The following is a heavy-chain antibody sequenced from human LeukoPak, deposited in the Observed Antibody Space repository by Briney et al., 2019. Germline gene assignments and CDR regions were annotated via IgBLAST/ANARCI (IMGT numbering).Heavy chain of an antibody. D-gene: IGHD3-10*01. CDR2: ISSSGSTI. V-gene: IGHV3-48*03. J-gene: IGHJ4*02. Sequence: GGSLRLSCAASGFTFSSYEMNWVRQAPGKGLEWVSYISSSGSTIYYADSVKGRFTISRDNSKNMLYLQMNSLRAEDTAVYYCARDRFDGSGSLFDYWGQGTLVTVSS. CDR1: GFTFSSYE. CDR3: ARDRFDGSGSLFDY.